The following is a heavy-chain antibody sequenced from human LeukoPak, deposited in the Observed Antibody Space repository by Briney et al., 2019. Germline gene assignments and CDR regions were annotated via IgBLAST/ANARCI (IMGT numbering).Heavy chain of an antibody. CDR2: IYYSGST. CDR1: ACSISNSRYY. CDR3: VRQPNGILTGYYQSRFDY. V-gene: IGHV4-39*01. D-gene: IGHD3-9*01. J-gene: IGHJ4*02. Sequence: SETLSLTSTVYACSISNSRYYWGWIRQPPGKGLEWIGSIYYSGSTYYNPSLKSRVTISVDTSKNQFSLKLSSVTAADTAVYYCVRQPNGILTGYYQSRFDYWGQGTLVTVSS.